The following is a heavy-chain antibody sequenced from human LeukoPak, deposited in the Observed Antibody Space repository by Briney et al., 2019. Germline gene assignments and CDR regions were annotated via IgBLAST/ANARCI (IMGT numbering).Heavy chain of an antibody. V-gene: IGHV3-30-3*01. J-gene: IGHJ4*02. D-gene: IGHD6-19*01. CDR3: ARDHAISVAGSGLDY. CDR1: GFTFSSYA. CDR2: ISYDGSNK. Sequence: GGSLRLSCAASGFTFSSYAMHWVRQAPGKGLEWVAVISYDGSNKYYADSVKGRFTISRDNSKNTLYLQMNSLRAEDTAVYYCARDHAISVAGSGLDYWGQGTLVTVSA.